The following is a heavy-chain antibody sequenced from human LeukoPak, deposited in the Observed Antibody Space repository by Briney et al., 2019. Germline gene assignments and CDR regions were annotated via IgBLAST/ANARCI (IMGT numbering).Heavy chain of an antibody. V-gene: IGHV4-59*01. CDR3: PRVAAPRTYFDY. J-gene: IGHJ4*02. Sequence: SETLSLTCTVSGGSISSYYWSWIRQPPGKGLEWIGYIYYSGSTNYNPSLKSRVTISVDTSKNQFSLKLSSVTAADTAVYYCPRVAAPRTYFDYWGQGTLVTVSS. D-gene: IGHD6-25*01. CDR2: IYYSGST. CDR1: GGSISSYY.